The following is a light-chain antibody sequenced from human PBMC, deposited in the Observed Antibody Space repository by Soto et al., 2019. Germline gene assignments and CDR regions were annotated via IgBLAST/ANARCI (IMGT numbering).Light chain of an antibody. J-gene: IGKJ5*01. CDR1: QSVSSSTY. CDR2: DAS. V-gene: IGKV3-20*01. Sequence: EIVLTQSPGTLSLSPGEGANLSCRASQSVSSSTYLAWYQQEAGQAPRLLIYDASSRATGIPVRFSGSGSRTDFTLTIRSLEPEDFAVYYCQQYGSSPITFDQGTPLEIK. CDR3: QQYGSSPIT.